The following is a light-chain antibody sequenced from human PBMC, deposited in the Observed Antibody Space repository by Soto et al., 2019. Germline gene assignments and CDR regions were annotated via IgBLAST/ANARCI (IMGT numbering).Light chain of an antibody. CDR3: QQYNNWPLT. CDR1: QSVRGN. J-gene: IGKJ4*01. Sequence: EIVMTQSPATLSVSPGERATLSCRASQSVRGNLAWYQQKPGQAPRLLIYGASTWATGIPARFSGSGSGTEFTLTISSLQSEDFAVYYCQQYNNWPLTFGGVTNVEIK. CDR2: GAS. V-gene: IGKV3-15*01.